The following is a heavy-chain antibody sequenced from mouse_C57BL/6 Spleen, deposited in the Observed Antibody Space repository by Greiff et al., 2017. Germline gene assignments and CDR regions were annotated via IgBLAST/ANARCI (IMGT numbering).Heavy chain of an antibody. Sequence: QVQLQQPGAELVRPGTSVKLSCKASGYTFTSYWKHWVKQRPGQGLEWIGVIDPSDSYTNYNQKFKGKATLTVDTSSSTAYMQLSSLTSEDSAVYYCASCYDYDRWFAYWGQGTLVTVSA. CDR3: ASCYDYDRWFAY. D-gene: IGHD2-4*01. CDR2: IDPSDSYT. J-gene: IGHJ3*01. CDR1: GYTFTSYW. V-gene: IGHV1-59*01.